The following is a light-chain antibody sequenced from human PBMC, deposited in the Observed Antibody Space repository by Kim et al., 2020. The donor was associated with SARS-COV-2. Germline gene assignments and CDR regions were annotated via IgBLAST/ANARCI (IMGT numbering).Light chain of an antibody. CDR3: QQYGSSPPFT. CDR1: QSVSSNY. CDR2: GTS. Sequence: PRGRATLSCRASQSVSSNYLAWYQQRPGQAPRLLIYGTSTRATDIPDRFSGSGSGTDFTLTISRLEPEDFAVYYCQQYGSSPPFTFGQGTKLEI. V-gene: IGKV3-20*01. J-gene: IGKJ2*01.